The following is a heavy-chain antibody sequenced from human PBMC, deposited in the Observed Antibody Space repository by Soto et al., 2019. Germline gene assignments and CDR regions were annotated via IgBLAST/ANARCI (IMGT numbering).Heavy chain of an antibody. V-gene: IGHV1-2*04. J-gene: IGHJ4*02. CDR1: GYSFTDYK. D-gene: IGHD4-17*01. CDR2: VDPNGGGS. CDR3: ATWVDYGDFEGFDF. Sequence: QGQLLQSGAEVKKPGASVKVSCKTSGYSFTDYKLHWVRQAPGQGLEWMGWVDPNGGGSNSAQKLQGSVTMPWDTSITTAYLDLTRLTTNDTATYFCATWVDYGDFEGFDFWGQGTLVTVSS.